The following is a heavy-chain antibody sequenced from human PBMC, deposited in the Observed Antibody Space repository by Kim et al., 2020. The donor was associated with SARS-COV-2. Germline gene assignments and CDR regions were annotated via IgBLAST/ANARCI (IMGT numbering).Heavy chain of an antibody. CDR1: GGSITSYSYY. CDR2: IYYSGSA. D-gene: IGHD6-19*01. Sequence: SETLSLTCTVSGGSITSYSYYWGWIHQPPGKGLEWIGSIYYSGSAYSNPSLNSRVTISVDTSKNQFSLKLTSVTAADTAVYYCARNAGGKQWLVLGVRGFDSWGQGTLVTVSS. CDR3: ARNAGGKQWLVLGVRGFDS. J-gene: IGHJ5*01. V-gene: IGHV4-39*01.